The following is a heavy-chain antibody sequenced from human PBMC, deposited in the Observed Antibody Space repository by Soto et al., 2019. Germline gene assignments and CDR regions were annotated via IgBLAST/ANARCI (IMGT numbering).Heavy chain of an antibody. J-gene: IGHJ6*02. Sequence: GGSLRLSCAAAGITFNNYGIHWVRQAPGKGLEWVTYISYDGITEYYANSVKGRFTISRDNAKNSLYLQMNSLRAEDTAVYYCARDGVLWFGELLNFYYYGMAVWGQGTTVTVSS. D-gene: IGHD3-10*01. CDR2: ISYDGITE. CDR1: GITFNNYG. V-gene: IGHV3-30*03. CDR3: ARDGVLWFGELLNFYYYGMAV.